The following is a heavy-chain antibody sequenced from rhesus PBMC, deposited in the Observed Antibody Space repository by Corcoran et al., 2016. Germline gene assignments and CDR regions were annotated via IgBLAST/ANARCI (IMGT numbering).Heavy chain of an antibody. D-gene: IGHD1-1*01. J-gene: IGHJ2*01. CDR2: IGGSSGST. Sequence: QVQLQESGPGLVKPSEPLSLPCAVSGSSIRSASVWSWIRPPPGKGLEGIGYIGGSSGSTNYKPSLKSRVTISKDTSKNQFSLKLSSVTAADTAVYYCARENYYWYFDLWGPGTPITISS. V-gene: IGHV4-127*01. CDR3: ARENYYWYFDL. CDR1: GSSIRSASV.